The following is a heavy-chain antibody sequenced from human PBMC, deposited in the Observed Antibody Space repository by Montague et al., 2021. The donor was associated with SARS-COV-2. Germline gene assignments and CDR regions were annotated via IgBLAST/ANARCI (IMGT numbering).Heavy chain of an antibody. CDR3: ARDPYYDILTGYYNY. CDR2: ISSSGSYI. Sequence: SLRLSCAASGFTFSSYSMNWVRQAPGKGLEWVSSISSSGSYIYYADSVKGRFTISRDNAKNSLYLQMNSLRAEDTAVYYCARDPYYDILTGYYNYWGQGALVTVSS. J-gene: IGHJ4*02. CDR1: GFTFSSYS. V-gene: IGHV3-21*01. D-gene: IGHD3-9*01.